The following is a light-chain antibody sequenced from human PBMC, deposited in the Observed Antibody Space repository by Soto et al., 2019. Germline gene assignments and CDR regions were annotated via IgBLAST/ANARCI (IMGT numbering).Light chain of an antibody. CDR3: SSYAGPVV. J-gene: IGLJ2*01. Sequence: QSALTQPASVSGSPGQSITISCTGTSTYNLVSWYQHHPGKAPKLMIYEGSNRPSGISNRFSAYQSGNTASLTISWLQAEDEADYYCSSYAGPVVFGRGTKLTVL. CDR2: EGS. V-gene: IGLV2-23*01. CDR1: STYNL.